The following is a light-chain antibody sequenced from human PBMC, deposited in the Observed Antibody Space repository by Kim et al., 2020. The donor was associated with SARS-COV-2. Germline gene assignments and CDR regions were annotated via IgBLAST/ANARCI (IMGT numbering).Light chain of an antibody. CDR2: AAS. Sequence: TSVGNTVSIPCRASHDISNYLAWYQQKPGKAPKLLIYAASTLQSGVPSRFSGSGSGTYFALTISSLQPEDFATYYCQQVNTYPWTFGQGTKVEIK. V-gene: IGKV1-9*01. CDR1: HDISNY. CDR3: QQVNTYPWT. J-gene: IGKJ1*01.